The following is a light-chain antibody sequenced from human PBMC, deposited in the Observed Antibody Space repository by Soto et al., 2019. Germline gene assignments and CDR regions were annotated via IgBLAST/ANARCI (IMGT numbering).Light chain of an antibody. J-gene: IGKJ4*01. CDR1: QSVSYN. V-gene: IGKV3D-15*01. CDR2: DAS. CDR3: QQYNNWPLT. Sequence: ETVMTQSPATLSVSPGDRATLSCSASQSVSYNLAWYQQKPGQAPRLLIYDASTRATGIQARFSGSASGTEFTLTISSLLSEDFAVYYCQQYNNWPLTFGGGTKVEMK.